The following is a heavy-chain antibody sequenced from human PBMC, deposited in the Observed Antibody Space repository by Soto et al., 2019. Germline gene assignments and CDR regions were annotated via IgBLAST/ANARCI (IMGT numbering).Heavy chain of an antibody. CDR2: INAGNGNT. D-gene: IGHD3-9*01. J-gene: IGHJ6*02. V-gene: IGHV1-3*01. CDR1: GYTFTSYA. Sequence: EASVKVSCKASGYTFTSYAMHWVRQAPGQRLEWMGWINAGNGNTKYSQKFQGRVTITRDTSASTAYMELSSLRSEDTAVYYCARTHPVAALRYFDWLSGMDVWGQGTTVTVSS. CDR3: ARTHPVAALRYFDWLSGMDV.